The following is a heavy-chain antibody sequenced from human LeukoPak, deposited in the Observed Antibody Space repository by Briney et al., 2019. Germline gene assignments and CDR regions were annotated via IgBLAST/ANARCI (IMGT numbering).Heavy chain of an antibody. CDR1: GFTFSSYG. D-gene: IGHD6-13*01. V-gene: IGHV3-33*01. J-gene: IGHJ3*02. CDR3: ATSGYSSSWYQAFDI. Sequence: PGRSLRLSCAASGFTFSSYGMHWVRQAPGKGLEWVAVIWYDGSNKYYADSVKGRFTISRDNSKNTLYLQMNSLRAEDTAVYYCATSGYSSSWYQAFDIWGQGTMVTVSS. CDR2: IWYDGSNK.